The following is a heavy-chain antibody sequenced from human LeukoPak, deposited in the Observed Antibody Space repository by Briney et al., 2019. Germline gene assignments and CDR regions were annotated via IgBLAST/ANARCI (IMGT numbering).Heavy chain of an antibody. CDR3: ARRIYYDSSGYYLPSDY. Sequence: SETLSLTCTVSGGSISSSSYYWGWIRQPPGKGLEWIGSIYYSGSTYYNPSLKSRVTISVDTSKNQFSLKLSSVTAADTAVYYCARRIYYDSSGYYLPSDYRGQGTLVTVSS. CDR2: IYYSGST. CDR1: GGSISSSSYY. J-gene: IGHJ4*02. V-gene: IGHV4-39*07. D-gene: IGHD3-22*01.